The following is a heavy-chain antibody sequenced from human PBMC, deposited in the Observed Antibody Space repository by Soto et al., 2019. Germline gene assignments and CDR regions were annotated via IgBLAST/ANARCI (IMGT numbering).Heavy chain of an antibody. D-gene: IGHD5-18*01. Sequence: QVQLQQWGAGLLKPSETLSLTCAVYGGSFSGYYWSWIRQPPGKGLEWIGEINHSGSTNYTPSLKSRVTISVDTSKNQFSLKLSSVTAADTAVYYCARGSRGYSYGHVNQFDYWGQGTLVTVSS. J-gene: IGHJ4*02. CDR2: INHSGST. V-gene: IGHV4-34*01. CDR1: GGSFSGYY. CDR3: ARGSRGYSYGHVNQFDY.